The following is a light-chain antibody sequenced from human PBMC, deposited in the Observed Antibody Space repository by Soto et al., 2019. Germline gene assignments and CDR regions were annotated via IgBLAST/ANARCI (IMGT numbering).Light chain of an antibody. CDR3: QHYGSSPRYT. Sequence: EIVLTQSPGTLSLSPGERATLSCRASQSVSSSSLAWYQQKPGQAPSLLIYGASTTATGIPDRFSGSGSGTDFTLTISRLEPEDFAVYYCQHYGSSPRYTFGQGTKLEIK. CDR1: QSVSSSS. V-gene: IGKV3-20*01. J-gene: IGKJ2*01. CDR2: GAS.